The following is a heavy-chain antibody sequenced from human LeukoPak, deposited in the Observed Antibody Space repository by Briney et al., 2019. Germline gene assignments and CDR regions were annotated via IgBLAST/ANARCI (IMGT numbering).Heavy chain of an antibody. Sequence: GGSLRLSCAASGLPLSTFIIHWVRQAPGKGLEWVAVISYDGSNKYYADSVKGRFTISRDNSKNTLYLQMNSLRAEDTAVYYCASPPTYYYDSSGLGLGYWGQGTLVTVSS. CDR3: ASPPTYYYDSSGLGLGY. CDR2: ISYDGSNK. J-gene: IGHJ4*02. CDR1: GLPLSTFI. D-gene: IGHD3-22*01. V-gene: IGHV3-30-3*01.